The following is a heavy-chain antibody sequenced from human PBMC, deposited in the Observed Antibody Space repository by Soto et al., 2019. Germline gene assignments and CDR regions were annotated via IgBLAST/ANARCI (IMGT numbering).Heavy chain of an antibody. V-gene: IGHV1-69*01. J-gene: IGHJ5*02. CDR3: ARSSGGVFGIIIEGSNWFGP. CDR1: GSSDRKYA. CDR2: INPFYDTT. Sequence: QVYLVQSGAEVKKPGSSVKVSCRTSGSSDRKYAIGWVRQAPGQGLEWMGLINPFYDTTNYAQKFQGRVTITADQSSGTSYLEVSSLTSEDTAVYYCARSSGGVFGIIIEGSNWFGPWGQGTLVTVSS. D-gene: IGHD1-26*01.